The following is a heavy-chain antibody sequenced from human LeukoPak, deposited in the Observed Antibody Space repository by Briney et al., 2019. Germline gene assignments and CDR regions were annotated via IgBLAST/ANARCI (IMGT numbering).Heavy chain of an antibody. Sequence: QPGRSLRLSCAASGFTFSDYGMHWVRQAPGKGLEWVAVISWDGTAQHYVDSVKGRFTISRDNSKNTLYLQMTGLRAEDTAVYYCAKEKDYHVPGSYDFWGQGTLVTVSS. CDR1: GFTFSDYG. D-gene: IGHD3-10*01. J-gene: IGHJ4*02. CDR2: ISWDGTAQ. V-gene: IGHV3-30*18. CDR3: AKEKDYHVPGSYDF.